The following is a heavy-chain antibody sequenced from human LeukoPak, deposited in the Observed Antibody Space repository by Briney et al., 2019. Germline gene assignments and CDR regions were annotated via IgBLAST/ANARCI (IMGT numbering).Heavy chain of an antibody. CDR1: GFTFSSYG. J-gene: IGHJ6*02. V-gene: IGHV3-30*18. CDR3: AKDMLIAVAGTVDGMDV. Sequence: GGSLRLSCAASGFTFSSYGMHWVRQAPGKGLEWVAVISYDGSNKYYADSVKGRFTISRDNSKNTLYLQMNSLRAEDTAVYYCAKDMLIAVAGTVDGMDVWGQGTTVTVSS. D-gene: IGHD6-19*01. CDR2: ISYDGSNK.